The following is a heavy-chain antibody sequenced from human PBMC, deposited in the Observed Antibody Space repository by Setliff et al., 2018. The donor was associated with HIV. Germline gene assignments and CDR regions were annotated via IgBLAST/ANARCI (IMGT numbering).Heavy chain of an antibody. D-gene: IGHD2-15*01. CDR1: GGSFSGYS. V-gene: IGHV4-34*01. CDR2: INHSGSI. J-gene: IGHJ5*02. Sequence: SETLSLTCAVYGGSFSGYSWTWIRQAPGKGLEWIGEINHSGSISYNPSLKRRVTMSVDTSKNQFSLKLSSVTAADTAVYYCARGVIVVVVAATREYWFDPWGQGTLVTVSS. CDR3: ARGVIVVVVAATREYWFDP.